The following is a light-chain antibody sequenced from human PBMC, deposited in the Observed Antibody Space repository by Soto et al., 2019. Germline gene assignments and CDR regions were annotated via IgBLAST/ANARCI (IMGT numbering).Light chain of an antibody. CDR3: MQGTHWPPIT. CDR1: SSLVYIDGHTS. CDR2: KVS. V-gene: IGKV2-30*01. Sequence: DVVVTQSPLSMRVTXGQAASISCRTRSSLVYIDGHTSLIWFHQRTVKXXRCXXXKVSNRDSGVPDRLSGSGSGTDFTLKISRVEAEDVGVYYCMQGTHWPPITFGQGTRLEIK. J-gene: IGKJ5*01.